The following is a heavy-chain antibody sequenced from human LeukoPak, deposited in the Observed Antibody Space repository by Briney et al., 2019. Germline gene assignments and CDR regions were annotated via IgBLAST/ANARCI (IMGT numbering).Heavy chain of an antibody. Sequence: PSETLSLTCTVSGGSISSSSYYWGWIRQPPGKGLEWFGSIYYSGSTYYNPSLKSRVTISVDTSKNQFSLKLSSVTAADTAVYYCAASGGYSYGYGLSFDYWGQGTLVTVSS. CDR2: IYYSGST. J-gene: IGHJ4*02. D-gene: IGHD5-18*01. CDR1: GGSISSSSYY. V-gene: IGHV4-39*01. CDR3: AASGGYSYGYGLSFDY.